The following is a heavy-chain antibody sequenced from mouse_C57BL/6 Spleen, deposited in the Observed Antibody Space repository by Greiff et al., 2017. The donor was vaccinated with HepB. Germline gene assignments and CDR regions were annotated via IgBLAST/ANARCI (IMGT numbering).Heavy chain of an antibody. CDR1: GYSFTGYY. D-gene: IGHD2-5*01. CDR3: ARSNPWYFDV. CDR2: INPSTGGT. V-gene: IGHV1-42*01. Sequence: EVQLQQSGPELVKPGASVKISCKASGYSFTGYYMNWVKQSPEKSLEWIGEINPSTGGTTYNQKFKAKATLTVDKSSSTAYMQLKSLTSEDSAVYYCARSNPWYFDVWGTGTTVTVSS. J-gene: IGHJ1*03.